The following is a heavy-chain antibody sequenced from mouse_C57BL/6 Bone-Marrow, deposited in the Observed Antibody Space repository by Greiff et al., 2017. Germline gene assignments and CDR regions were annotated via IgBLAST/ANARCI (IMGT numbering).Heavy chain of an antibody. CDR1: GFSLTSYG. D-gene: IGHD2-2*01. CDR3: AKRGGYDGDAWFAY. CDR2: IWRGGST. J-gene: IGHJ3*01. V-gene: IGHV2-5*01. Sequence: VQGVESGPGLVQPSQSLSITCTVSGFSLTSYGVHWVRQSPGKGLEWLGVIWRGGSTDYNAAFMSRLSITKDNSKSQVFFKMNSLQADDTAIYYCAKRGGYDGDAWFAYWGQGTLVTVSA.